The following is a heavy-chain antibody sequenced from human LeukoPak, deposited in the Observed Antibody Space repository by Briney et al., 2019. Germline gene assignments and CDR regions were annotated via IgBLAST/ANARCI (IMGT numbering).Heavy chain of an antibody. D-gene: IGHD1-26*01. J-gene: IGHJ4*02. V-gene: IGHV3-23*01. CDR2: ISGSGGST. CDR3: AKGKWELLDYFDY. Sequence: GGSLRLSCAASGFTFPNYVMSWVRQAPGKGLEWVSAISGSGGSTYYADSVKGRFTISRDNSKNTLYLQMNSLRAEDTAVYYCAKGKWELLDYFDYWGQGTLVTVSS. CDR1: GFTFPNYV.